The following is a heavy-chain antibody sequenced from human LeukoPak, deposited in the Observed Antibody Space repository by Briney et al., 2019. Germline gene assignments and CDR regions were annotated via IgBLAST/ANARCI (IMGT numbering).Heavy chain of an antibody. D-gene: IGHD4-17*01. J-gene: IGHJ4*02. Sequence: GGSLRLSCAASGFTFSSYAMTWVRQAPGKGLEWVSTIINSGATTYYADSVKGRFTISRDNPKNTLDLQMNSLRAEDTAAYYCAKDIHGDYGGLDYWGQGTLVTVSS. CDR1: GFTFSSYA. V-gene: IGHV3-23*01. CDR3: AKDIHGDYGGLDY. CDR2: IINSGATT.